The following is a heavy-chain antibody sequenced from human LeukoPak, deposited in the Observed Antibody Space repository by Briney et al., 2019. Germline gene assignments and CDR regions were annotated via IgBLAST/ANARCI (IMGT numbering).Heavy chain of an antibody. J-gene: IGHJ4*02. CDR2: INHSGST. CDR1: GGSFSGYY. V-gene: IGHV4-34*01. Sequence: SETLSLTCAVYGGSFSGYYWSWIRQPPGKGLEWIGEINHSGSTNYNPSLKSRVTISVDTSKNQFSLKLSSVTAADTAVYYCARPEVWFGESPPDYWGQGTLVTVSS. D-gene: IGHD3-10*01. CDR3: ARPEVWFGESPPDY.